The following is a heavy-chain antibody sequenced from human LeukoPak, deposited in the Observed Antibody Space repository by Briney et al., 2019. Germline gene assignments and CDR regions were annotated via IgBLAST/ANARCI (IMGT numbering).Heavy chain of an antibody. J-gene: IGHJ5*02. D-gene: IGHD3-10*01. V-gene: IGHV1-69*13. CDR2: IIPIFGTA. Sequence: SVKVSCKASGGTFSSYAISWVRQAPGQGLEWMGGIIPIFGTANYAQKFQGRVTITADESTSTAYMELSSLRSEDTAVYYCAIRIWFGDRHWFDPWGQGTLVTVSS. CDR3: AIRIWFGDRHWFDP. CDR1: GGTFSSYA.